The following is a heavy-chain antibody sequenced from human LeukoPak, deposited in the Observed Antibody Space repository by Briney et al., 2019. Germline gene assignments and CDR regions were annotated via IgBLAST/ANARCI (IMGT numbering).Heavy chain of an antibody. CDR3: ARGWGYYGSGSYYNAVDY. D-gene: IGHD3-10*01. CDR2: IYYSGST. J-gene: IGHJ4*02. Sequence: SETLSLTCTVSGGSVSSGSYYWSWIRQPPGKGLEWIGYIYYSGSTNYNPSLKSRVTISVDTSKNQFSLKLSSVTAADTAVYYCARGWGYYGSGSYYNAVDYWGQGTLVTVSS. CDR1: GGSVSSGSYY. V-gene: IGHV4-61*01.